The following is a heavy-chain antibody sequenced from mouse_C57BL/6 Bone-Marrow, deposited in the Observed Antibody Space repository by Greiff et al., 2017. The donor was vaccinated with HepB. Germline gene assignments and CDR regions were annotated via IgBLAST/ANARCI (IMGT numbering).Heavy chain of an antibody. V-gene: IGHV5-9*01. J-gene: IGHJ3*01. D-gene: IGHD2-4*01. CDR1: GFTFSSYT. CDR3: ARHGDYDGFAD. CDR2: ISGGGGNT. Sequence: EVKLMESGGGLVKPGGSLKLSCAASGFTFSSYTMSWVRQTPEKRLEWVATISGGGGNTYYPDSVKGRFTISRDNAKNTLYLQMSSLRSEDTALYYCARHGDYDGFADWGQGTLVTVSA.